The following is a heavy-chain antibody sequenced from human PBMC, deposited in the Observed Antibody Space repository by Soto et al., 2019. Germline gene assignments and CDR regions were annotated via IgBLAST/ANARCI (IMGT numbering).Heavy chain of an antibody. CDR3: AKNGHPPYYYYGMDV. CDR1: GYTFTRYG. Sequence: APVKVSCKASGYTFTRYGISWVRQAPGQKNEWMGWISGYNGDTKYAQKFQGRVTMTIDTSTTTTYMELRSLTSDDTAVYYCAKNGHPPYYYYGMDVWGQGTTVTVSS. D-gene: IGHD2-8*01. CDR2: ISGYNGDT. J-gene: IGHJ6*02. V-gene: IGHV1-18*01.